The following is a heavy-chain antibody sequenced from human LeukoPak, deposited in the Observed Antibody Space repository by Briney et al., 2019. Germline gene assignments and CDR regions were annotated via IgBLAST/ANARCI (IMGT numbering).Heavy chain of an antibody. CDR1: GFTFSSYA. J-gene: IGHJ4*02. Sequence: GGSLRLSCAASGFTFSSYAMSWVRQAPGKGLEWVSTISGSGGSTYYADSVKGRFTISRDNSKNTLYLQMNSLRAEDTAVYYCAKDGDILTGYYFDYWGQGTLVTVSS. CDR2: ISGSGGST. CDR3: AKDGDILTGYYFDY. V-gene: IGHV3-23*01. D-gene: IGHD3-9*01.